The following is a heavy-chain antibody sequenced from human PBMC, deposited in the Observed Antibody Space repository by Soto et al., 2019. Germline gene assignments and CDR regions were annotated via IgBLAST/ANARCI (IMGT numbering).Heavy chain of an antibody. CDR2: ITSSATTI. J-gene: IGHJ6*02. CDR1: GFALSDYY. Sequence: GGSLRLSCAGSGFALSDYYMNWIRQAPGKGLEWVAYITSSATTIFYADSVKGRFTISRDNAKNSLYLQMSSLTAEDTAVYYCAKGEIYGDSGYGMDVWGQGTTVTVSS. V-gene: IGHV3-11*01. CDR3: AKGEIYGDSGYGMDV. D-gene: IGHD4-17*01.